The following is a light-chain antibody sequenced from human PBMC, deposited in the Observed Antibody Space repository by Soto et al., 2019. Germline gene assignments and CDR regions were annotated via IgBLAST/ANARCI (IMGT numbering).Light chain of an antibody. CDR2: GAS. Sequence: EVVLTQSPGTVSLSPGERATLSCRASQSISNMYLAWYQQRPGQAVRLLIYGASSRAAGVPDRFIGSGSGTDFTPTISRLEPEDFAGDFWQHYGPSTPMYTFGQGTKLEIK. V-gene: IGKV3-20*01. CDR1: QSISNMY. CDR3: QHYGPSTPMYT. J-gene: IGKJ2*01.